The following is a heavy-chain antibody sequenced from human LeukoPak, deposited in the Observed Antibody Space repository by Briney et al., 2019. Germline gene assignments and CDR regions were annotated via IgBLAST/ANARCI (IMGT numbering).Heavy chain of an antibody. D-gene: IGHD3-10*01. CDR3: ARPYYGSGYYEY. J-gene: IGHJ4*02. Sequence: GESLNISRLGSGYRFTNYLLGGLRQMAGRDLEGMGIIYPGDSDTIYSPSFQGQVTISADRSISTAYLQWSSLKASDTAMYYCARPYYGSGYYEYWGQGTLVTVSS. CDR1: GYRFTNYL. V-gene: IGHV5-51*01. CDR2: IYPGDSDT.